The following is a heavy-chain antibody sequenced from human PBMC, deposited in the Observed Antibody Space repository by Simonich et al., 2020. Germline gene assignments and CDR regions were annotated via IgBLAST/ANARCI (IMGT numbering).Heavy chain of an antibody. CDR1: GYSFTSYW. CDR2: IYPGDLDN. J-gene: IGHJ3*02. CDR3: AGQLNDFDI. V-gene: IGHV5-51*01. Sequence: EVQLVQSGAEVKKPGESLKISCKGSGYSFTSYWIGWVRQMPGQGLGWIGIIYPGDLDNNNSPSFQGKVTTLAGKSISTAYRQWSSLKASDTAMYYCAGQLNDFDIWGQGTMVTVSS. D-gene: IGHD1-1*01.